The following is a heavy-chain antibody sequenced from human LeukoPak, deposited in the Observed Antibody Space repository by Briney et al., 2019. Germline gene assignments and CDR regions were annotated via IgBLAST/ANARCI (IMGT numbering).Heavy chain of an antibody. CDR1: GGSFSGYY. Sequence: SETLSLTCAVYGGSFSGYYWSWIRQPPGKGLEWIGEINHSGSTNYNPSLKSRVTISVDTSKNQFSLKLSSVTAADTAVYYCARGGETYSSSSHFDYWGQGTLVTVSS. D-gene: IGHD6-6*01. CDR3: ARGGETYSSSSHFDY. V-gene: IGHV4-34*01. CDR2: INHSGST. J-gene: IGHJ4*02.